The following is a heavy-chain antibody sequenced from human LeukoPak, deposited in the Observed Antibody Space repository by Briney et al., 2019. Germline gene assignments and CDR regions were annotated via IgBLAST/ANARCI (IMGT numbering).Heavy chain of an antibody. Sequence: SEALSLTCTVSGGSINNYYWTWIRQPLGKGLEWIGYIHDSGNANYSPSLKSRVTISLDTSKSHFSLRLTSVTAADTAVYYCARQTYDYDSSGYRYLDRWGRGTLVTVSS. V-gene: IGHV4-59*08. CDR1: GGSINNYY. CDR2: IHDSGNA. D-gene: IGHD3-22*01. CDR3: ARQTYDYDSSGYRYLDR. J-gene: IGHJ4*02.